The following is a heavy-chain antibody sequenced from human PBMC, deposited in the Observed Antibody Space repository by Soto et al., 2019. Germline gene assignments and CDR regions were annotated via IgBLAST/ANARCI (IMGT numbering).Heavy chain of an antibody. V-gene: IGHV3-33*01. CDR2: IWHDGGEK. D-gene: IGHD3-22*01. CDR3: ARDPGRDSPIDY. CDR1: GFTLSDYG. J-gene: IGHJ4*02. Sequence: QVQLVESGGGVVQPGRSLRLSCTASGFTLSDYGMHWVRQAPGKGLEWVAVIWHDGGEKYYADSVTGRFTISRDNSKNTVHLQIDSLGTEDTALYYCARDPGRDSPIDYWGQGNLVTVSS.